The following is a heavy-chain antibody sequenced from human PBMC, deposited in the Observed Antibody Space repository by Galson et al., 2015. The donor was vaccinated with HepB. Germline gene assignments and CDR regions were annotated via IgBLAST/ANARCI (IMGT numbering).Heavy chain of an antibody. CDR3: ARGPRAYDSRTVLDY. CDR1: GFTFSSYA. CDR2: ISYDGSNK. J-gene: IGHJ4*02. Sequence: SLRLSCAASGFTFSSYAMHWVRQAPGKGLEWVAVISYDGSNKYYADSVKGRFTISRDNSKNTLYLQMNSLRAEDTAVYYCARGPRAYDSRTVLDYWGQGTLVTVSS. V-gene: IGHV3-30-3*01. D-gene: IGHD3-22*01.